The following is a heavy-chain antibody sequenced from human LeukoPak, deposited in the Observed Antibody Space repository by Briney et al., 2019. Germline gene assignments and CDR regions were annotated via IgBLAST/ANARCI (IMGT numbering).Heavy chain of an antibody. Sequence: ASVKVSCKASRGTFSSYAISWVRQAPGQGLEWMGWISAYNGNTNYAQKLQGRVTMTTDTSTSTAYMELRSLRSDDTAVYYCARDHYYGSGSYYSAPFDYWGQGTLVTVSS. V-gene: IGHV1-18*04. D-gene: IGHD3-10*01. CDR2: ISAYNGNT. J-gene: IGHJ4*02. CDR3: ARDHYYGSGSYYSAPFDY. CDR1: RGTFSSYA.